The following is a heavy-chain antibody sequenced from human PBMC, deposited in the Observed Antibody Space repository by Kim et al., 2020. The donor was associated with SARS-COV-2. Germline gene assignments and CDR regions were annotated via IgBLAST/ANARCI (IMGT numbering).Heavy chain of an antibody. CDR3: ARDPGITMVVVTIRADWYFDL. V-gene: IGHV3-30*09. CDR1: GFTFSSYT. CDR2: ISYDGSNK. J-gene: IGHJ2*01. Sequence: GVSLRLSCAASGFTFSSYTMHWVRQAPGKGLEWVAVISYDGSNKYYADSVKGRFAISRDNSKNTLYLQMNSLRAEYTAVYYCARDPGITMVVVTIRADWYFDLWGRGTLVTVSS. D-gene: IGHD3-22*01.